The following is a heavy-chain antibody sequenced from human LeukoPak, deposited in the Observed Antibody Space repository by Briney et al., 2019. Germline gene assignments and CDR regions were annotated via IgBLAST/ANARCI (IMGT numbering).Heavy chain of an antibody. Sequence: ASVNVACKASGYSFTSYCIRWVRQAPGQVLEWVGWISAYNGNTNYAQKLQGRVTMSTDTSTSTAYTEPRRLRIDDTGVYYCAKDQTTALDYWGQGTLVTVSS. CDR2: ISAYNGNT. D-gene: IGHD4-4*01. J-gene: IGHJ4*02. V-gene: IGHV1-18*01. CDR1: GYSFTSYC. CDR3: AKDQTTALDY.